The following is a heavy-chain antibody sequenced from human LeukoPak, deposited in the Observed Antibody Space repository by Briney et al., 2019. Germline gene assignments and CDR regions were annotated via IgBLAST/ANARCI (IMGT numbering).Heavy chain of an antibody. CDR3: AVQGGSGSYGANWFDP. CDR1: GGSISSGGYS. D-gene: IGHD3-10*01. V-gene: IGHV4-30-2*01. Sequence: SETLSLTCAVSGGSISSGGYSWSWIRQPPGKGLEWIGEINHSGSTNYNPSLKSRVTISVDTSKNQFSLKLSSVTAADTAVYYCAVQGGSGSYGANWFDPWGQGTLVTVSS. CDR2: INHSGST. J-gene: IGHJ5*02.